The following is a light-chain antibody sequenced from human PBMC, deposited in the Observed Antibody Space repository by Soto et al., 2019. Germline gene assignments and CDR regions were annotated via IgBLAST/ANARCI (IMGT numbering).Light chain of an antibody. CDR2: GAS. V-gene: IGKV3-20*01. J-gene: IGKJ2*01. Sequence: EIVLTQSPGTLSLSPGERATLSCRASQSLSSYLAWSQQKPGQAPRLLIYGASSRATGIPDRFSGSGSGTDFTLTISRLEPEDFAVYYCRQYGSSPSYTFGQGTKLEIK. CDR1: QSLSSY. CDR3: RQYGSSPSYT.